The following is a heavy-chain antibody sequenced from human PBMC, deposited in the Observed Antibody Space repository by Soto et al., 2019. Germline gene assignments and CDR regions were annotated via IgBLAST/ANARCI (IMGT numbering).Heavy chain of an antibody. Sequence: SETLSLTCAFYGGSFXGYYWSLIRQPPGKGLEWIGEINHSGSTNYNPSLKSRVTISVDTSKNQFSLKLSSVTAADTAVYYCARLPRVITFVGVIVEHYYYYMDVWGKGTTVTVSS. CDR3: ARLPRVITFVGVIVEHYYYYMDV. CDR2: INHSGST. J-gene: IGHJ6*03. V-gene: IGHV4-34*01. CDR1: GGSFXGYY. D-gene: IGHD3-16*02.